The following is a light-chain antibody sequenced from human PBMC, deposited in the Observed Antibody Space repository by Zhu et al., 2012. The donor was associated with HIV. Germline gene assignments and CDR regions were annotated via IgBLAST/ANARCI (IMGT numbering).Light chain of an antibody. CDR2: GAS. CDR1: QGISNH. Sequence: DIQLTQSPSFLSASVGDRVTITCRASQGISNHLAWYHQKPGKAPKLLIYGASVLQSGVPSRFSGSGSGTEFTLTISSLQPEDFATYYCLQDYNYSWTFGQGTKVEIK. J-gene: IGKJ1*01. V-gene: IGKV1-9*01. CDR3: LQDYNYSWT.